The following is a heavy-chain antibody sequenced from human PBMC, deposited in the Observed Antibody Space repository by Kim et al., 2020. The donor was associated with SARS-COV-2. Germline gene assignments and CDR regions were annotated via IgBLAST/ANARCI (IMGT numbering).Heavy chain of an antibody. Sequence: GSLRLSCAASGFTFSSYWMHWVRQATGKGLVWVSRINSDGSSTSYADSVKGRFTISRDNAKNTLYLQMNSLRAEDTAVYYCARGQYCSGGSCFLFRYAFDIWGQGTMVTVSS. V-gene: IGHV3-74*01. CDR1: GFTFSSYW. CDR3: ARGQYCSGGSCFLFRYAFDI. CDR2: INSDGSST. J-gene: IGHJ3*02. D-gene: IGHD2-15*01.